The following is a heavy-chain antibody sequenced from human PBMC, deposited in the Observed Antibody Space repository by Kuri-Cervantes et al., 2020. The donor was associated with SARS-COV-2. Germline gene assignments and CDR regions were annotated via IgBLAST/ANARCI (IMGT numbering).Heavy chain of an antibody. CDR2: ISGSGGST. CDR3: ANPTGHYYYGMDV. CDR1: GYTFTGYY. V-gene: IGHV3-23*01. J-gene: IGHJ6*02. Sequence: SCKASGYTFTGYYMHWVRQAPGKGLEWVSAISGSGGSTYYADSVKGRFTISRDNSKNTLYLQMNSLRAEDTAVYYCANPTGHYYYGMDVWGQGTTVTVSS.